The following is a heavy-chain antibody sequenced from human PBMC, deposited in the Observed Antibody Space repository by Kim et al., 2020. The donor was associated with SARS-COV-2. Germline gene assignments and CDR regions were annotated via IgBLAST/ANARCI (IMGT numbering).Heavy chain of an antibody. CDR1: GFTFSISC. V-gene: IGHV3-7*01. CDR2: ISTAGSTC. Sequence: GGSLRLSCAASGFTFSISCMRWVRQATGKGLEWVATISTAGSTCYPVYFVDRLTTFSRDTANTSLLLINNSRTGDAAAVYYCARYCVDDSYYASFYGYYG. D-gene: IGHD1-26*01. J-gene: IGHJ6*01. CDR3: ARYCVDDSYYASFYGYYG.